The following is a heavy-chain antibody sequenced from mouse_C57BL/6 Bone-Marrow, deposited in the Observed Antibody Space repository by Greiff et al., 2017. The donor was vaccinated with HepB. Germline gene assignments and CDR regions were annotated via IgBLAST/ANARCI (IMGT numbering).Heavy chain of an antibody. CDR1: GYTFTSYW. D-gene: IGHD1-1*01. CDR2: IDPSDSYT. J-gene: IGHJ1*03. CDR3: ARGGLLRSYWYFDV. V-gene: IGHV1-59*01. Sequence: QVQLQQSGAELVRPGTSVKLSCKASGYTFTSYWMHWVKQRPGQGLEWIGVIDPSDSYTNYNQKFKGKATLTVDTSSSTAYMQLSSLTSEDSAVYYCARGGLLRSYWYFDVWGTGTTVTVSS.